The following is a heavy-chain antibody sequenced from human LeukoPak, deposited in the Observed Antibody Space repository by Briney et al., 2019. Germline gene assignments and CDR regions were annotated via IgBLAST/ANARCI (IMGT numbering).Heavy chain of an antibody. Sequence: GGSLRLSCAASGFTFSDYYMSWIRQAPGKGLEWVSYISSSGSTIYCADSVKGRFTISRDNAKNSLYLQMNSLRAEDTAVYYCARQVAWELLRVDYWGQGTLVTVSS. CDR2: ISSSGSTI. D-gene: IGHD1-26*01. J-gene: IGHJ4*02. CDR3: ARQVAWELLRVDY. V-gene: IGHV3-11*01. CDR1: GFTFSDYY.